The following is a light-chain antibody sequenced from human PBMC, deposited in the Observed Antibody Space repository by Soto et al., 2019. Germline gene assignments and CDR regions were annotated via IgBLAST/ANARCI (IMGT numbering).Light chain of an antibody. CDR3: AAWGDSMNAVV. CDR2: GDN. V-gene: IGLV1-44*01. Sequence: QLVLTQPPSASGTPGQRVTISCSGSSSSIGSNTVNWYQQLPGTAPKLLMYGDNQRPSGVPDRFSGSKSGTSASLAISGLQSEDEADYYCAAWGDSMNAVVFGGGTKLTVL. CDR1: SSSIGSNT. J-gene: IGLJ2*01.